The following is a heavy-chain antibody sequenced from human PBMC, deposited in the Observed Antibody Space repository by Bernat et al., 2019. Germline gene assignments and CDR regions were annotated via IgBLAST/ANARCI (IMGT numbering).Heavy chain of an antibody. CDR3: AKARRALITNYFDY. Sequence: EVQLVESGGGLVQPGGSLRLSCAASGFTFSDHWMNWVHQAPGKGLECVANIKEDGSEKSYVDSVKGRFTISRDNAKNSLFLQMNSLGPEDTAVYYCAKARRALITNYFDYLGQGTLITVSS. CDR1: GFTFSDHW. V-gene: IGHV3-7*01. CDR2: IKEDGSEK. J-gene: IGHJ4*02. D-gene: IGHD3-16*01.